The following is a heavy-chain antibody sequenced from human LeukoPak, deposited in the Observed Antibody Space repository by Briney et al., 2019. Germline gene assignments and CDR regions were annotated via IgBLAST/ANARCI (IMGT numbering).Heavy chain of an antibody. J-gene: IGHJ5*02. D-gene: IGHD5-12*01. Sequence: PSETLSLTCAVYGGSFSGYYWSWIRQPPGKGLDWIGEINHSGSTNYNPSLKSRVTISVDTSKNQFSLKLSSVTAADTAVYYCARRRGYSGYDRRAWFDPWGQGTLVTVSS. CDR1: GGSFSGYY. CDR3: ARRRGYSGYDRRAWFDP. CDR2: INHSGST. V-gene: IGHV4-34*01.